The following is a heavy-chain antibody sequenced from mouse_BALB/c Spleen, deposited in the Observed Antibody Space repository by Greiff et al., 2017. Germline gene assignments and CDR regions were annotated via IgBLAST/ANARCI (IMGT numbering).Heavy chain of an antibody. CDR1: GYSITSYYA. V-gene: IGHV3-2*02. CDR3: AITTMITTAPYYYAMDY. Sequence: VQLKESGPGLVKPSQSLSLTCTVTGYSITSYYAWNWIRQFPGNKLEWMGYISYSGSTSYNPSLKSRISITRDTSKNQFFLQLNSVTTEDTATYYCAITTMITTAPYYYAMDYWGQGTSVTVSS. J-gene: IGHJ4*01. D-gene: IGHD2-4*01. CDR2: ISYSGST.